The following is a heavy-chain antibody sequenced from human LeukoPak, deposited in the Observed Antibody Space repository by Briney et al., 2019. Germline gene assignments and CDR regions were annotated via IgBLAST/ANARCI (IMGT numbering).Heavy chain of an antibody. CDR2: IKSKTGGETTDYAAT. J-gene: IGHJ4*02. V-gene: IGHV3-15*01. Sequence: GGSLRLSCVASGFTFSNAWMRWVRQAPGKGLEWVGRIKSKTGGETTDYAATDYAAPVKGRFTISRDDSKNTLYPQMNSLKTEDTGVYYCTKTSHSDSSGDYWGQGTLVTVSS. D-gene: IGHD3-22*01. CDR1: GFTFSNAW. CDR3: TKTSHSDSSGDY.